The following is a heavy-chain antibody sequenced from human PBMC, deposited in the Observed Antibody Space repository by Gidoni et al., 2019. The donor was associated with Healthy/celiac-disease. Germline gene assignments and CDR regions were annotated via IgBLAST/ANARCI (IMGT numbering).Heavy chain of an antibody. V-gene: IGHV1-69*01. CDR1: GGTLSSHA. D-gene: IGHD5-12*01. J-gene: IGHJ6*02. CDR3: ARVRDGYSGYGPPPAAYYYYGMDV. Sequence: QVQLVQSGAEAQKPGSSVKVSCKASGGTLSSHAISWERQAPGQGLEWMGGIIPIFGTANYAQKFQGRVTITADESTSTAYMELGSLRSEDTAVYCCARVRDGYSGYGPPPAAYYYYGMDVWGQGTTVTVSS. CDR2: IIPIFGTA.